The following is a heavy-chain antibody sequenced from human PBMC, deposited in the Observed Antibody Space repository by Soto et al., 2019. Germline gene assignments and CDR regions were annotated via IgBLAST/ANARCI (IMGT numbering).Heavy chain of an antibody. D-gene: IGHD5-18*01. V-gene: IGHV2-5*02. CDR2: IYWDDDK. CDR3: AHLPWKQLWPRAPVVY. CDR1: GFSLSTSGVG. J-gene: IGHJ4*02. Sequence: SGPTLVNPTQTLTLTCTFSGFSLSTSGVGVGWIRQPPGKALEWLGIIYWDDDKRYSPSLKSRVTITNDTFKNQLVLTMTNMDPVDTVTYFCAHLPWKQLWPRAPVVYWGQGTPVTVSS.